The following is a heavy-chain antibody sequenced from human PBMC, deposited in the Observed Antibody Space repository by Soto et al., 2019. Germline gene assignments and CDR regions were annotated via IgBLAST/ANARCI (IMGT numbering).Heavy chain of an antibody. CDR2: IYWDDAK. CDR1: GFSLNTRGVG. D-gene: IGHD3-16*01. Sequence: QITLKESGPTLVKPTQTLTLTCTFSGFSLNTRGVGVGWIRQPLGKALEWLTLIYWDDAKDYSPSLKSRLTITKDTSKNQVVLIMTNMDPVDTATYYCVHKGEGDRILDFWGQGALDTVSS. J-gene: IGHJ4*02. V-gene: IGHV2-5*02. CDR3: VHKGEGDRILDF.